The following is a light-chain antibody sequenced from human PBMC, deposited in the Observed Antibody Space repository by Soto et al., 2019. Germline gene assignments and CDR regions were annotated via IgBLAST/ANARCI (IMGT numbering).Light chain of an antibody. V-gene: IGKV1-33*01. Sequence: DIQMTQSPSSLSASVGDRVTITCQASQDISNYLTWYQQKPGKAPKLLIYDASNLETGVPSRFSGSGSGTDFTFTISSLQPEAIATYYCQQYDNLFTFGPGTKVDIK. CDR3: QQYDNLFT. J-gene: IGKJ3*01. CDR2: DAS. CDR1: QDISNY.